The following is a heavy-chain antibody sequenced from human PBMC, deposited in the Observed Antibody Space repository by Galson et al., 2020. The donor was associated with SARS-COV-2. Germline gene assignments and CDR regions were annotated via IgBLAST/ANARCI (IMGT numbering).Heavy chain of an antibody. CDR3: ARDAHYAFDI. J-gene: IGHJ3*02. V-gene: IGHV3-48*02. Sequence: ASGFTFKNYDMNWVRQAPGKGLEWVSNIRSYKSETFYADSVKGRFTISRDNVRNSLSLQMNSLRDDDTAVYFCARDAHYAFDIWGQGTVVFVSS. CDR1: GFTFKNYD. CDR2: IRSYKSET.